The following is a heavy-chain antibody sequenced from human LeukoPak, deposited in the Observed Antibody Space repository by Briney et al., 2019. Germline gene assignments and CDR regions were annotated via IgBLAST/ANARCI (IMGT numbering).Heavy chain of an antibody. V-gene: IGHV4-61*02. Sequence: SETLSLTCTVSGVSISSSNSYWSWIRQPAGKGLEWIGRIYTSGSTNYNPSLKSRVTMSVDTSKNQFSLKLSSVTAADTAVYYCARVWGYYDSSGHLRPYYFDYWGQGTMVTVSS. CDR1: GVSISSSNSY. D-gene: IGHD3-22*01. J-gene: IGHJ4*03. CDR2: IYTSGST. CDR3: ARVWGYYDSSGHLRPYYFDY.